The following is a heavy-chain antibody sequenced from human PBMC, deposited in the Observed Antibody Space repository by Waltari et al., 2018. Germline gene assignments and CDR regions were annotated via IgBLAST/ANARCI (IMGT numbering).Heavy chain of an antibody. CDR3: AIVYSSSWYGAFDI. Sequence: QVQLVQSGAEVKKPGASVKVSCKASGYTFTGYYMHWVRQAPGQGLEWMGRINPNVGATNYAQKFQGRVTMTRDTSISTAYMELSRLRSDDTAVYYCAIVYSSSWYGAFDIWGQGTMVTVSS. V-gene: IGHV1-2*06. D-gene: IGHD6-13*01. CDR1: GYTFTGYY. J-gene: IGHJ3*02. CDR2: INPNVGAT.